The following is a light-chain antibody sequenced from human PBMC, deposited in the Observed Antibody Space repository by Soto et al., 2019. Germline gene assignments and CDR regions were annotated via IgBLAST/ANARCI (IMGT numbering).Light chain of an antibody. Sequence: EIVMTQSPATLSVSPGERATLSCRASQSVSSNLAWYQQKPGQAPRLLIYGASTRATGIPARFSGSGSGTEFTLTISSLQSEDFAFYYCQQYNDWPRTFGHGTKV. CDR2: GAS. V-gene: IGKV3-15*01. CDR3: QQYNDWPRT. J-gene: IGKJ1*01. CDR1: QSVSSN.